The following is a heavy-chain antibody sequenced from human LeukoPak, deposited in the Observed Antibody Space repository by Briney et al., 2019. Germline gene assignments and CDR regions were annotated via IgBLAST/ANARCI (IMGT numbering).Heavy chain of an antibody. CDR3: ARESVTSGWYLY. CDR2: IANTGDTR. Sequence: PGGSLRLSCAASGFTFSNYEMNWVRQAPGKGLQWVSYIANTGDTRNYADSVKGRFTVSRDNAKNSLYLQMNSLRAEDTAIYYCARESVTSGWYLYWGQGTLVTVSS. D-gene: IGHD6-19*01. J-gene: IGHJ4*02. CDR1: GFTFSNYE. V-gene: IGHV3-48*03.